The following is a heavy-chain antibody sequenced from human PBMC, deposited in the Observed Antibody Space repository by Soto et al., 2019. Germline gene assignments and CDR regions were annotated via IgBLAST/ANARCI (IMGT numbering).Heavy chain of an antibody. D-gene: IGHD1-26*01. CDR3: ARRTGSAIDY. CDR1: GGSISSWY. CDR2: IYYSGST. Sequence: QVQLQESGPGLVKPSETLSLTCTVSGGSISSWYWSWIRQPPGKGLEWIGYIYYSGSTNYNPSLTSXVXIXXDTSKDQFPLKLVSVAAADPAVYSCARRTGSAIDYWGQGTLVTVSS. V-gene: IGHV4-59*12. J-gene: IGHJ4*02.